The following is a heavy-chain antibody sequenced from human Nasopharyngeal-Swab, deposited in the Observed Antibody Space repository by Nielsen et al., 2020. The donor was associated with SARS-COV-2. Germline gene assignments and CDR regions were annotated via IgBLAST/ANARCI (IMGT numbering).Heavy chain of an antibody. D-gene: IGHD4-17*01. CDR2: IYYSGST. J-gene: IGHJ4*02. Sequence: RQAPGKGLEWIGSIYYSGSTYYNPSLKSQVTISVDTSKNQFSLKLSSVTAADTAVYYCASHDYGDYGVVDYWDQGTLVTVSS. V-gene: IGHV4-39*01. CDR3: ASHDYGDYGVVDY.